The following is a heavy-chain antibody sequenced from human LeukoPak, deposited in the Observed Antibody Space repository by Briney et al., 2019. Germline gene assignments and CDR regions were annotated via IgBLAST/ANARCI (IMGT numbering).Heavy chain of an antibody. D-gene: IGHD7-27*01. V-gene: IGHV4-59*01. CDR3: ARGNPDWGYYYGMDV. CDR1: GGSISSYN. Sequence: SETLSVTCTVSGGSISSYNWNWIRQPPGKGLEWIGYIYNSGSTNYNASLKSRVTISVDTSKNQVSLKLSSVTAADTAMYYCARGNPDWGYYYGMDVWGQGTTVTVSS. CDR2: IYNSGST. J-gene: IGHJ6*01.